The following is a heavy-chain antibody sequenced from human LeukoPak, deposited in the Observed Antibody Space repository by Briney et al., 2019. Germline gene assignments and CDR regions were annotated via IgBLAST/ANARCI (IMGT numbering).Heavy chain of an antibody. CDR1: GGSISSYY. CDR2: IYHSGST. Sequence: PSETLSLTCTVSGGSISSYYWSWIRQPPGKGLEWIGYIYHSGSTKYNPSLKSRVTISVDTSKNQFSLKLSSVTAADTAVYYCARDGYSGNDGLWGQGTLVTVSS. CDR3: ARDGYSGNDGL. V-gene: IGHV4-59*01. D-gene: IGHD5-12*01. J-gene: IGHJ4*02.